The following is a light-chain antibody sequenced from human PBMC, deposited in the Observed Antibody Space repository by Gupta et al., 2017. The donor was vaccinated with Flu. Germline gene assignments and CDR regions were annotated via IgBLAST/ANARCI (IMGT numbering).Light chain of an antibody. J-gene: IGLJ3*02. CDR2: GTN. Sequence: QSVLTQPPSASGTPGQIVTISCSGSISNIGSNTVSWYQHVPGTAPKLLIYGTNQRPSGVPARFSGSKSGTSASLASSGLQSEDEAEEEGAAWDDSMGDERGNGHKVFGGGTKLTVL. CDR1: ISNIGSNT. V-gene: IGLV1-44*01. CDR3: AAWDDSMGDERGNGHKV.